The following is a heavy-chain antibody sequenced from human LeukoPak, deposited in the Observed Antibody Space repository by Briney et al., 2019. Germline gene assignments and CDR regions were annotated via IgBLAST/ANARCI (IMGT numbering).Heavy chain of an antibody. D-gene: IGHD1-1*01. J-gene: IGHJ4*02. Sequence: GGSLRLSCAASGFSFSSYGMHWVRQAPGKGLEWVAVIWHDETNKYYADSVKGRFTISRDNSKNTLFLQMNSLRAEDTAVYYCARDGLSNNWYEFDYWGQGALVTVSS. CDR3: ARDGLSNNWYEFDY. CDR1: GFSFSSYG. V-gene: IGHV3-33*01. CDR2: IWHDETNK.